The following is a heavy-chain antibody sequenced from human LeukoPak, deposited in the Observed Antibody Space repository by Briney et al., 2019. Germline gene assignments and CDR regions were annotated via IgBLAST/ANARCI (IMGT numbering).Heavy chain of an antibody. J-gene: IGHJ4*02. Sequence: GGSLRLSCAASGFTFSSYWMHWVRQAPGKGLVWVSRINTDGSSTSYADSVKGRFTISRDNAKNTLYLQMNSLRAEDTAVYYCANENYYDSSGFPDYWGQGTLVTVSS. V-gene: IGHV3-74*01. D-gene: IGHD3-22*01. CDR1: GFTFSSYW. CDR2: INTDGSST. CDR3: ANENYYDSSGFPDY.